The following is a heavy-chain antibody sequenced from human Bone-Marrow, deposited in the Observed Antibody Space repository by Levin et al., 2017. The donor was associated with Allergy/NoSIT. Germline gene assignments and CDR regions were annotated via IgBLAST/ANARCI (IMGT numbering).Heavy chain of an antibody. CDR2: ISSSGSPK. V-gene: IGHV3-11*01. J-gene: IGHJ5*02. CDR1: GFSFSDFH. Sequence: GESLKISCTASGFSFSDFHMGWIRQAPGKGLDWVSYISSSGSPKYYAESVKGRFTISRDNAKKSLFLEMSSLKVEDTAVYYCARGSVAAGRGLDPWGQGTLVTVSS. D-gene: IGHD6-19*01. CDR3: ARGSVAAGRGLDP.